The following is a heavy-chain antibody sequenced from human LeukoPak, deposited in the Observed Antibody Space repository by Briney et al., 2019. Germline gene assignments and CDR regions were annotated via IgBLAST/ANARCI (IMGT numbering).Heavy chain of an antibody. V-gene: IGHV4-39*07. CDR3: AREARFALPVVGYGDY. J-gene: IGHJ4*02. CDR2: MFYNGAT. D-gene: IGHD6-19*01. CDR1: GGSIGSSDYY. Sequence: SETLSLTCSVSGGSIGSSDYYWGWIRQPPGKGLVWIGTMFYNGATKSNPSRSIRVTMTKNTQKNQFSLKLRSVTAADTAVYYCAREARFALPVVGYGDYWGQGTLVTVSS.